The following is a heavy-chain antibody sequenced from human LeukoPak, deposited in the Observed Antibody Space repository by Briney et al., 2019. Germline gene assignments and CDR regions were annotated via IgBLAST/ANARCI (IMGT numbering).Heavy chain of an antibody. Sequence: HPGGSLRLSCAASGFTFSSYSMNWVRQAPGKGLEWVSYISSRSNTIYYADSVKGRFTISRDNAKNSLYLQMNSLRDEDTAVYYRARDYTPVGTTIVSTDLDYWGQGTLVTVSS. V-gene: IGHV3-48*02. CDR1: GFTFSSYS. D-gene: IGHD1-26*01. CDR3: ARDYTPVGTTIVSTDLDY. J-gene: IGHJ4*02. CDR2: ISSRSNTI.